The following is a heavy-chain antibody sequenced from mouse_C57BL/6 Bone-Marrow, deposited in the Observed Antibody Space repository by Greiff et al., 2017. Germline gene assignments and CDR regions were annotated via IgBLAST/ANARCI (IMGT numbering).Heavy chain of an antibody. Sequence: EVQLQQSGAELVRPGASVTLSCTASGFNIKDYYMHWVKQSPEPGLELIVRIYPEDGDTEYAPKFHGKATMTADPSSNTAYLKLSSLTSEDTAVYYCTSITTVVAFDYWGQGTTLTVSS. J-gene: IGHJ2*01. V-gene: IGHV14-1*01. CDR3: TSITTVVAFDY. CDR1: GFNIKDYY. CDR2: IYPEDGDT. D-gene: IGHD1-1*01.